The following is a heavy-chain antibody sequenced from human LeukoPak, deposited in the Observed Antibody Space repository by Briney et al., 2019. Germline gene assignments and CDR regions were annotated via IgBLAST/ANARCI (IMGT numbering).Heavy chain of an antibody. V-gene: IGHV3-53*01. J-gene: IGHJ5*02. CDR2: IYSDGVT. CDR1: GFIVNSYA. CDR3: AKDPAMAVAGSDP. D-gene: IGHD6-19*01. Sequence: GGSLRLSCAASGFIVNSYAMSWVRQAPGKGLAWVSLIYSDGVTQYADSVKGRFTISRDNSKNTLYLQMNSLRAEDTAVYYCAKDPAMAVAGSDPWGQGTLVTVSS.